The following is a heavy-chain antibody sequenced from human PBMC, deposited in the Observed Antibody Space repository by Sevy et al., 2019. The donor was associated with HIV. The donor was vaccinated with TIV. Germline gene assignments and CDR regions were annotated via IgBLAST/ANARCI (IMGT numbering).Heavy chain of an antibody. Sequence: GGSLRLSCAASGFIFSDYYWGWIRQAPGKGLEWVSHISPSAKTTYYADSVKGRFTISRDNTKKSLYLQMNSLRAEDTAVYYCAGGKYWFDPWGQRTLVTVSS. V-gene: IGHV3-11*04. CDR2: ISPSAKTT. J-gene: IGHJ5*02. D-gene: IGHD6-6*01. CDR3: AGGKYWFDP. CDR1: GFIFSDYY.